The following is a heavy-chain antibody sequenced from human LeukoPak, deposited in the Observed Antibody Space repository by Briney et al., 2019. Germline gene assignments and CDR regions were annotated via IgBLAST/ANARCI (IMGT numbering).Heavy chain of an antibody. CDR1: GFTFSSFA. J-gene: IGHJ4*02. V-gene: IGHV3-30*04. D-gene: IGHD2-15*01. CDR3: ARAPRRGGTFDY. Sequence: PGGSLRLSCAASGFTFSSFAMHWVRQAPGKGLEWVAVISYDGSNKYYADSVKGRFTISRHNSKNTLYLQMNSLRAEDTAVYYCARAPRRGGTFDYWGQGTLVTVSS. CDR2: ISYDGSNK.